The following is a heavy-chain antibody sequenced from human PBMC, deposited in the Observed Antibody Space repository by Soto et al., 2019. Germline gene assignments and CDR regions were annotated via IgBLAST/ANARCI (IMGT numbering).Heavy chain of an antibody. CDR3: TTGPNLRPLAAFDI. V-gene: IGHV3-15*01. Sequence: EVQLVESGGGLVKPGGSLRLSCAASGFTFTNARMTWVRQGPGKGLEWVGRIKSKTDGGTIDYAAPVKGRFTISRDDSKNTLYLQMNSLKTEDTAVYYCTTGPNLRPLAAFDIWGQGTVVTVSS. J-gene: IGHJ3*02. CDR1: GFTFTNAR. CDR2: IKSKTDGGTI.